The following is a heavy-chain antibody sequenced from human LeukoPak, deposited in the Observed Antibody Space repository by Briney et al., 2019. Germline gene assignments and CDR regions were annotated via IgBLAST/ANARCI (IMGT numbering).Heavy chain of an antibody. CDR2: INSDGSST. Sequence: GGSLRLSCAASGFTFSSYWMHWVRQAPGKGLVWVSRINSDGSSTSYADSVKGRFTISRDNAKNTLYLQMNSLRAEDTAVYYCVGTIFGYGRLMDVWGQGTTVTVSS. J-gene: IGHJ6*02. D-gene: IGHD3-3*01. CDR1: GFTFSSYW. V-gene: IGHV3-74*01. CDR3: VGTIFGYGRLMDV.